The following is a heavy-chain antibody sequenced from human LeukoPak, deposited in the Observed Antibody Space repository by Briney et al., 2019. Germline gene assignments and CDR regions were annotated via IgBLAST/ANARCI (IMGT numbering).Heavy chain of an antibody. CDR1: GFKFDAYP. J-gene: IGHJ3*02. V-gene: IGHV3-23*01. Sequence: GGSLRLSCAASGFKFDAYPMSWVRHAPGKGLEWVSSISDSGGSTHYAESVRGRFSLSRDNFEKTLHLQMNRLRAEDTAVYYCAKGKINHDGAFDIWGQGTRVIVAS. CDR3: AKGKINHDGAFDI. D-gene: IGHD1-14*01. CDR2: ISDSGGST.